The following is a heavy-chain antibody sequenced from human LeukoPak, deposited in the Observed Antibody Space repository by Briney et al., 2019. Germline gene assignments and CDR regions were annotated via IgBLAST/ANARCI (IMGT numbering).Heavy chain of an antibody. CDR1: GYTFTSYD. CDR3: ARSVEYGYGSDY. V-gene: IGHV1-8*03. CDR2: MNPNSGNT. J-gene: IGHJ4*02. Sequence: ASVKVSCTASGYTFTSYDINWVRQATGQGLEWMGWMNPNSGNTGYAQKFQGRVTITRNTSISTAYMELSSLRSEDTAVYYCARSVEYGYGSDYWGQGTLVTVSS. D-gene: IGHD5-18*01.